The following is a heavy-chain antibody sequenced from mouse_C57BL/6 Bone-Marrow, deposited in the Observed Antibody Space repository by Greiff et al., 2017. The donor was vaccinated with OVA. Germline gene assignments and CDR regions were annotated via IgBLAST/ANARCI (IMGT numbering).Heavy chain of an antibody. CDR1: GYTFTSYW. CDR3: ARDYYGIEGFAY. CDR2: IYPGSGST. D-gene: IGHD1-1*01. J-gene: IGHJ3*01. Sequence: QVQLQQPGAELVKPGASVKMSCKASGYTFTSYWITWVKQRPGQGLEWIGDIYPGSGSTNYNEKFKSKATLTVDTSSSTAYMQLSSLTSEDSAVYYCARDYYGIEGFAYWGQGTLVTVSA. V-gene: IGHV1-55*01.